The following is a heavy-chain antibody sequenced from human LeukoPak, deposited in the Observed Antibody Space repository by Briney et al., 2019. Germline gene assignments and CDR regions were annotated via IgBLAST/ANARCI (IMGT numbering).Heavy chain of an antibody. CDR2: TYYRSKWYN. CDR3: ARAVHGIAAAGTGWFDP. J-gene: IGHJ5*02. Sequence: SQTLSLTCAISGDSVSSNSAAWHWIRQSPSRGLEWLGRTYYRSKWYNDYAVSVKSRITINPDTSKNQFSLQLNSVTPEDTAVYYCARAVHGIAAAGTGWFDPWGQGTLVTVSS. CDR1: GDSVSSNSAA. D-gene: IGHD6-13*01. V-gene: IGHV6-1*01.